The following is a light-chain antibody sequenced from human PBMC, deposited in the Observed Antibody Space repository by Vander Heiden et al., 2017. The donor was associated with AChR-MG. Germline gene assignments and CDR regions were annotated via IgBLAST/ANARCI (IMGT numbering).Light chain of an antibody. CDR2: EVT. CDR3: CSYAAGPTSVL. J-gene: IGLJ2*01. CDR1: SSDVGSYNL. V-gene: IGLV2-23*02. Sequence: QSTLTQPASVSGSPGQSITISCTGTSSDVGSYNLVSWYHQHPDKAPKLIIYEVTKRPSGVSLRFTGSKSGNTASLTISGLQAEDEADYYCCSYAAGPTSVLCGGGTRLTV.